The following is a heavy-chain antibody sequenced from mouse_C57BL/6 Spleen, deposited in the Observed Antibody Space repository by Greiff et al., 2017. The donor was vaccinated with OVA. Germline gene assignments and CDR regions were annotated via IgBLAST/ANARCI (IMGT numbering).Heavy chain of an antibody. D-gene: IGHD1-1*01. CDR1: GFTFSDYG. J-gene: IGHJ1*03. Sequence: EVKLVESGGGLVKPGGSLKLSCAASGFTFSDYGMHWVRQAPEKGLEWVAYISSGSSTIYYADTVKGRFTISRDNATNTLFLQMTSLRSEDTAMYYCAKDGSSFGYFDVWGTGTTVTVSS. CDR2: ISSGSSTI. CDR3: AKDGSSFGYFDV. V-gene: IGHV5-17*01.